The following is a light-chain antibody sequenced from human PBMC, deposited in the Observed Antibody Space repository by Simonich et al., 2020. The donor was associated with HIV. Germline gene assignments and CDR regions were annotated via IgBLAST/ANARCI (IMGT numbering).Light chain of an antibody. CDR1: QSVSSY. J-gene: IGKJ2*01. CDR2: NAS. CDR3: QQRSNWHT. Sequence: EIVLTQSPATLSLSPGERATLSCRASQSVSSYLAWYQQKPGPAPRLLIYNASNRATGIPARFSGSGSGTDFTLTISSLEPEDFAVYYCQQRSNWHTFGQGTKLEIK. V-gene: IGKV3-11*01.